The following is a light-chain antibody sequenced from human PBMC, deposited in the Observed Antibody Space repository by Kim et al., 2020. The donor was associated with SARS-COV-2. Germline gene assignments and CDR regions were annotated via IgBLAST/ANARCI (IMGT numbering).Light chain of an antibody. CDR3: NSRDSSGNHYV. Sequence: ALGQTVTITCQGDSLRSYYARWYQQKPGQAPVLVIYGKNNRPSGIPDRFSGSSSGNTASLTITGAQAEDEADYYCNSRDSSGNHYVFGTGTKVTVL. J-gene: IGLJ1*01. V-gene: IGLV3-19*01. CDR1: SLRSYY. CDR2: GKN.